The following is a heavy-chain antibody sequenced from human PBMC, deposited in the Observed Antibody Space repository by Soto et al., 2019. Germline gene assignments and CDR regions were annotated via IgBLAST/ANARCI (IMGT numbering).Heavy chain of an antibody. CDR1: VGSFSGYY. CDR2: INHSGST. V-gene: IGHV4-34*01. CDR3: ATQKYYYDRTLDA. D-gene: IGHD3-22*01. Sequence: SETLSLTCAVYVGSFSGYYWSLIRQPPGKGLECIGEINHSGSTNYNPSLKSRVTISVDTPKNKFSLKLSSVSAAYTAVYYCATQKYYYDRTLDAWGQGTMVTVSS. J-gene: IGHJ5*02.